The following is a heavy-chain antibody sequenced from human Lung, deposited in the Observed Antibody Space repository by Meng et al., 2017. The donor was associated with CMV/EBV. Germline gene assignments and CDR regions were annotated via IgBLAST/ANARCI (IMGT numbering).Heavy chain of an antibody. CDR2: ISTYNGDT. J-gene: IGHJ6*02. D-gene: IGHD2-15*01. CDR3: ARDVGPHYGYGMEV. V-gene: IGHV1-18*04. Sequence: ASXXVSXKASGYTFGTDGISWVRQAPGQGLEWMGWISTYNGDTYSVQKIQGRVSMTTDTSTNTAYMEVRSLRFDDTAVYYCARDVGPHYGYGMEVWGQGNXVTGAS. CDR1: GYTFGTDG.